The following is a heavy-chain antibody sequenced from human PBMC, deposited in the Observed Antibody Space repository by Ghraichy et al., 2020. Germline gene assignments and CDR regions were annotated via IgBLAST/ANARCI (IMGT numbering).Heavy chain of an antibody. V-gene: IGHV5-51*01. CDR1: GYNFAAHW. Sequence: GESLNISCKTSGYNFAAHWIGWVRQMPGGGLEGVGIIYAADSQTRYSPSFRGKVTISVDKSISTTYLQWSSLKASDTAMYYCARHPTISTWSHFDYWGRGTLVTVSS. J-gene: IGHJ4*02. D-gene: IGHD6-13*01. CDR3: ARHPTISTWSHFDY. CDR2: IYAADSQT.